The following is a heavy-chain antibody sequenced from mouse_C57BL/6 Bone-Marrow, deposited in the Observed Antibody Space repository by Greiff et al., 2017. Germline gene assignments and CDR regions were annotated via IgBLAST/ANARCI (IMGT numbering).Heavy chain of an antibody. CDR3: TPLLRSVLYAMDY. V-gene: IGHV14-4*01. D-gene: IGHD1-1*01. Sequence: VQLQQSGAELVRPGASVKLSCTASGFNIKDDYMHWVKQRPEQGLEWIGWIDPENGDTEYASKFQGKATITADTSSNTAYLQLSSLTSEDTAVYYCTPLLRSVLYAMDYGGQGTSVTVSS. CDR1: GFNIKDDY. CDR2: IDPENGDT. J-gene: IGHJ4*01.